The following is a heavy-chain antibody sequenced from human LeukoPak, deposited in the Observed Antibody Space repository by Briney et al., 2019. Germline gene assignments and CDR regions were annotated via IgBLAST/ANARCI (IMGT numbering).Heavy chain of an antibody. CDR2: IYSGGSI. CDR3: ASGYDSSGEQYDY. Sequence: GGSLRLSCAASGFTVSSNYMSWVRQAPGKGLEWVSVIYSGGSIYYADSVKGRFTISRDNSKSTLYLQMNSLRAEDTAVYYCASGYDSSGEQYDYWGQGTLVTVSS. V-gene: IGHV3-53*01. J-gene: IGHJ4*02. D-gene: IGHD3-22*01. CDR1: GFTVSSNY.